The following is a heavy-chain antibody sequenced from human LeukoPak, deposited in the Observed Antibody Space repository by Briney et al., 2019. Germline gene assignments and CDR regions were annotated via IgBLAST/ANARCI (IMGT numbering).Heavy chain of an antibody. CDR3: AREPSEYSSSSLHYWYFDL. J-gene: IGHJ2*01. D-gene: IGHD6-6*01. V-gene: IGHV4-39*07. CDR2: IYYSGST. CDR1: GGSISSSSYY. Sequence: SETLSLTCTVSGGSISSSSYYWGWIRQPPGKGLEWIGSIYYSGSTYYNPSLKSRVTISVDTSKNQFSLKLSSVTAADTAVYYCAREPSEYSSSSLHYWYFDLWGRGTLVTVSS.